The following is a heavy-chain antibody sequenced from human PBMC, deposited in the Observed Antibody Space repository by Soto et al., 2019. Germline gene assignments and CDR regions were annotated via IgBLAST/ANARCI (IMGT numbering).Heavy chain of an antibody. CDR2: IYYDGST. Sequence: SDTLSLISSVSGDSITSTLDYWGSFRQSPGKGLEWIGNIYYDGSTFYNPSLKSRVTISVDTSKRQFSLRVSSVTAADTAVYYCARRGSASWRKWLDSWGQGTLVT. V-gene: IGHV4-39*01. CDR1: GDSITSTLDY. J-gene: IGHJ5*01. CDR3: ARRGSASWRKWLDS. D-gene: IGHD2-2*01.